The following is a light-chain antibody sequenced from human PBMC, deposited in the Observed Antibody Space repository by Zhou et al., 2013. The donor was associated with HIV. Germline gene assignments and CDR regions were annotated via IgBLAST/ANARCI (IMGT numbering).Light chain of an antibody. J-gene: IGLJ3*02. CDR1: SSDIGDSKF. V-gene: IGLV2-14*01. CDR2: DVT. Sequence: QSALTQPASVSGSPGQSITISCTGTSSDIGDSKFVSWYQQHPGKAPKLMIYDVTKRPSGVSNRFSGSKSGNTASLTISGLQAGDEADYYCSSYTTISTLVFGGGTKLTVL. CDR3: SSYTTISTLV.